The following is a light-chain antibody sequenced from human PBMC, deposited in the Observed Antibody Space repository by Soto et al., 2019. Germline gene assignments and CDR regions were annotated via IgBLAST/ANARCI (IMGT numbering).Light chain of an antibody. V-gene: IGKV3-15*01. J-gene: IGKJ5*01. CDR3: QQYNNWPPIT. CDR2: GTS. Sequence: EFVLTQSPGTLAVSPGETTRLSCRASQSVGSNLAWYQQKPGQAPRLLIYGTSTRATGIPARFSGSGSGTEFTLTISSLQSEDFAVYYCQQYNNWPPITFGQGTRLEIK. CDR1: QSVGSN.